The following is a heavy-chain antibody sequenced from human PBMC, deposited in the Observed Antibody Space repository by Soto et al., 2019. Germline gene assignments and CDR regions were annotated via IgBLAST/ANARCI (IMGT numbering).Heavy chain of an antibody. CDR3: ANQTRYNWNYGGWFDP. J-gene: IGHJ5*02. D-gene: IGHD1-7*01. CDR2: IYWDDDK. V-gene: IGHV2-5*02. Sequence: GSGPTLVNPTQTLTLTCTFSGFSLSTSGVGVGWIRQPPGKALEWLALIYWDDDKRYSPSLKSRLTITKDTSKNQVVLTMTNMDPVDTATYYCANQTRYNWNYGGWFDPWGQGTLVTVSS. CDR1: GFSLSTSGVG.